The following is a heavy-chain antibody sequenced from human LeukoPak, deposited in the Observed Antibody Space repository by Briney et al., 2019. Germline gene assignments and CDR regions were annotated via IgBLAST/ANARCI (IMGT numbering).Heavy chain of an antibody. CDR2: IKQDGSEK. D-gene: IGHD3-22*01. V-gene: IGHV3-7*03. J-gene: IGHJ4*02. CDR1: GFTFSSYW. CDR3: AKNSQWFFDRFAEFDY. Sequence: GGSLRLSCAASGFTFSSYWMSWVRQAPGKGLEWVANIKQDGSEKYYVDSVKGRFTISRDNSKNTLYLQMNSLRAEDTAVYYCAKNSQWFFDRFAEFDYWGQGTLVTVSS.